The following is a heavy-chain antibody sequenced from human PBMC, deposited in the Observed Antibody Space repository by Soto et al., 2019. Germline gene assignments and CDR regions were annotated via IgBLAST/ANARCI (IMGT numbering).Heavy chain of an antibody. CDR3: ARRARTATTNWGAFDI. J-gene: IGHJ3*02. CDR1: GFTFSNYV. D-gene: IGHD1-7*01. CDR2: ISYSADKT. Sequence: GGSLRLSCAASGFTFSNYVMNWVRQAPGKGLEWVSTISYSADKTFYADSVKGRFTISRGNSRDTLFLQMNSLRADDAAVYYCARRARTATTNWGAFDIWGQGTMVTVSS. V-gene: IGHV3-23*01.